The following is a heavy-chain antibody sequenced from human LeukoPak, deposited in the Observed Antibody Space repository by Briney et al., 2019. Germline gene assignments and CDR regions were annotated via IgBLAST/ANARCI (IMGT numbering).Heavy chain of an antibody. J-gene: IGHJ4*02. CDR2: IIPILGIA. CDR1: GGTFRSYA. Sequence: SVKVSCKASGGTFRSYAISWVRQAPGQGLKWMGRIIPILGIANYAQKFQGRVTITADKSTSTAYMELSSLRSEDTAVYYCAREEDYDVPHDYWGQGTLVTVSS. CDR3: AREEDYDVPHDY. D-gene: IGHD3-22*01. V-gene: IGHV1-69*04.